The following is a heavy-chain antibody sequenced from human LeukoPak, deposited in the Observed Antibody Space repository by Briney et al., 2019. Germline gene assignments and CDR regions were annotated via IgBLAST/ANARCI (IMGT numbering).Heavy chain of an antibody. J-gene: IGHJ4*02. Sequence: ASVKVSCKASGYTFTNYDINWVRQVPGQGLEWMGWISAYNGNTNYAQKLQGRVIMTTETSTSTAYMELRSLRSDDTAVYYCAREGPYLYYLDYWGQGTLVTVSS. V-gene: IGHV1-18*01. CDR2: ISAYNGNT. D-gene: IGHD2-21*01. CDR3: AREGPYLYYLDY. CDR1: GYTFTNYD.